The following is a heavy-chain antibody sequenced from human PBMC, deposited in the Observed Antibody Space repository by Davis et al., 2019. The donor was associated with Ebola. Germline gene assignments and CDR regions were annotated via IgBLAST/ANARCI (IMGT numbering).Heavy chain of an antibody. CDR2: ISYDGSNK. CDR1: GFTFSSYG. CDR3: AQRGSSGPFDP. Sequence: ALSPSCAAPGFTFSSYGMHWVRQAPGKGLAWVAVISYDGSNKYYADSVKGRFTISRDNYNNTLYLQMNSLRAEDTAVYYCAQRGSSGPFDPWSQGTLVTVSS. V-gene: IGHV3-30*18. D-gene: IGHD3-22*01. J-gene: IGHJ5*02.